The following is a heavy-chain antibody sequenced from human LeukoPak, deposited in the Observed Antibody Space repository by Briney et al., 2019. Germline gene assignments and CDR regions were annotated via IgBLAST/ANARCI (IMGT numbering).Heavy chain of an antibody. J-gene: IGHJ5*02. CDR1: GYTFTGYY. V-gene: IGHV1-2*02. Sequence: ASVKVSCKASGYTFTGYYMHWVRQAPGQVLEWMGWINPNSGGTNYAQKFQGRVTMTRDTSISTAYMELSRLRSDDTAVYYCARVLYYYDSSDYNNLFDPWGQGTLVTVSS. CDR3: ARVLYYYDSSDYNNLFDP. D-gene: IGHD3-22*01. CDR2: INPNSGGT.